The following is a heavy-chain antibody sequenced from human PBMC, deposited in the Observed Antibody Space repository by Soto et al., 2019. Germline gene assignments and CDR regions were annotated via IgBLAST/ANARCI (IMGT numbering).Heavy chain of an antibody. V-gene: IGHV3-30-3*01. D-gene: IGHD5-12*01. CDR1: GFTFSSYA. J-gene: IGHJ4*02. Sequence: GGSLRLSCAASGFTFSSYAMHWVRQAPGKGLEWVAVISYDGSNKYYADSVKGRFTISRDNSKNTLYLQMNSLRAEDTAVYYCARDSLAPVEMATISYWGQGTLVTVSS. CDR2: ISYDGSNK. CDR3: ARDSLAPVEMATISY.